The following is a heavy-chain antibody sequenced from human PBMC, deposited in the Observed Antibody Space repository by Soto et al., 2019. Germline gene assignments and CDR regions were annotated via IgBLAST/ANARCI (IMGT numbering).Heavy chain of an antibody. CDR1: GGSISSYY. Sequence: QVQLQESGPGLVKPSETLSLTCTVSGGSISSYYWSWIQQPPVKGLEWIGYIYYSGSTNYNPSLKSRVTISVDTSKTQFSLKLSSVTAADTAVYYCARHFGYGDSYYGMDVWGQGTTVTVSS. J-gene: IGHJ6*02. CDR2: IYYSGST. CDR3: ARHFGYGDSYYGMDV. V-gene: IGHV4-59*08. D-gene: IGHD4-17*01.